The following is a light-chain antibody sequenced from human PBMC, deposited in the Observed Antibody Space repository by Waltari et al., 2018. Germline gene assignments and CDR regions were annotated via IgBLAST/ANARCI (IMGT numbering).Light chain of an antibody. J-gene: IGLJ3*02. CDR3: ATWDDNLSHWV. V-gene: IGLV1-47*01. CDR1: SSNIGSNY. CDR2: RND. Sequence: QFVLTQPPSASGTPGQGVTISCSGSSSNIGSNYVYWYQQLPGTAPKLLIYRNDQRPSGVPARFSGSKSGTSASLDISGLRSEDEADYHCATWDDNLSHWVFGGGTKMTVL.